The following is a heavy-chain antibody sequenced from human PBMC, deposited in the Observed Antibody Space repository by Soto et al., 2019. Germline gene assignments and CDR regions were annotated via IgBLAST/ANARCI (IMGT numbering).Heavy chain of an antibody. J-gene: IGHJ6*02. CDR3: ARVLGSGSYWSVPYGMDV. CDR1: GGSVSTYY. CDR2: IYYSGRT. Sequence: SETLSLTCTVSGGSVSTYYLSWIRQPPGEGLEWIGDIYYSGRTNYNPSLKSRVTISMDPSKNQFSLKLSSVTAADTAVYYCARVLGSGSYWSVPYGMDVWGQGTTVTVS. V-gene: IGHV4-59*02. D-gene: IGHD3-10*01.